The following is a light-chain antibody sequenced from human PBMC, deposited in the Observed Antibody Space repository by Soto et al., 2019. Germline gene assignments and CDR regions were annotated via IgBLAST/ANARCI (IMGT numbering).Light chain of an antibody. Sequence: EIVLTQSPATLSLSPGERATLSCRASQGVSSYLAWYQQKPGQAPRLLIYDASNRATGIPARFSGSGPGTDFTLTISSLEPEAFAVYYCQQRSNWLTCGGGTKVEIK. V-gene: IGKV3D-11*01. CDR1: QGVSSY. CDR2: DAS. J-gene: IGKJ4*01. CDR3: QQRSNWLT.